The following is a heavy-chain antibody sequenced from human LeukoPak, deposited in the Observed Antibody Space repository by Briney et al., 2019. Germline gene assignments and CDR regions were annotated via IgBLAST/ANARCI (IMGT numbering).Heavy chain of an antibody. CDR1: GGSISSYY. J-gene: IGHJ5*02. CDR2: IYYSGST. D-gene: IGHD2-2*01. V-gene: IGHV4-59*01. Sequence: SETLSLTCTVSGGSISSYYWSWIRQPPGKGLEWIGYIYYSGSTNYNPSLKSRVTVSVDTSKNQFSLKLSSVTAADTAVYYCAKARGYCSSTSCAGNWFDPWGQGTLVTVSS. CDR3: AKARGYCSSTSCAGNWFDP.